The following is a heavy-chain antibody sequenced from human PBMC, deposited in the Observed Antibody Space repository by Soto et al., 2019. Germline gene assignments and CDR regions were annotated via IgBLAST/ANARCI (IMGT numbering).Heavy chain of an antibody. D-gene: IGHD6-13*01. Sequence: EVQLLESGGGLVQPGGSLRLSCAASGFTFSSYAMSWVRQAPGKGLEWVSVISGSGGSTYYADSVKGRCTISTDNSKNPLYLQMNSLRAEDTAVYYCARQYSRSWTGWDYWGQGTLVTVSS. V-gene: IGHV3-23*01. CDR1: GFTFSSYA. CDR3: ARQYSRSWTGWDY. CDR2: ISGSGGST. J-gene: IGHJ4*02.